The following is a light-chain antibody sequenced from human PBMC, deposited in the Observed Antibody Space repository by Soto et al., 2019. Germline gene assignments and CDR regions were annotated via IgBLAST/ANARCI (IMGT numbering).Light chain of an antibody. Sequence: DSQMTHSPSSLSASVGERVTITCRASQGISNYLAWYQQKPGKVPKLLIYAASTLQSGVPSRFSGSGSGTDFTLTISSLQPEDVATYYCQKYNSALGTFGGGTKVDIK. J-gene: IGKJ4*01. V-gene: IGKV1-27*01. CDR2: AAS. CDR3: QKYNSALGT. CDR1: QGISNY.